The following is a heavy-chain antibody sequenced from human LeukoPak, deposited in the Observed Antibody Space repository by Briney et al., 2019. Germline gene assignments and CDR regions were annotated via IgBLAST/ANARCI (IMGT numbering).Heavy chain of an antibody. J-gene: IGHJ1*01. CDR1: GGSISSSSYY. Sequence: SETLSLTCAVSGGSISSSSYYWGWIRQPPGKGLEWIGSIYYSGRTYYNPSLKSRVTISVDTSKNQFSLKLSSVTAADTAVYYCARGVTGGWYGDFQHWGQGTLVTVSS. CDR2: IYYSGRT. V-gene: IGHV4-39*07. D-gene: IGHD6-19*01. CDR3: ARGVTGGWYGDFQH.